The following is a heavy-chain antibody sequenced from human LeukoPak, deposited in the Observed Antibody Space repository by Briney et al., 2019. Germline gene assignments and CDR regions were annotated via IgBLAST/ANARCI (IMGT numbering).Heavy chain of an antibody. CDR3: ARDLVPVTKGFDI. V-gene: IGHV4-59*11. J-gene: IGHJ3*02. D-gene: IGHD4-17*01. CDR2: ISYIGST. CDR1: ADSFSSHY. Sequence: PSETLSLTCAVSADSFSSHYWTWIRQAPGKGLEWIGYISYIGSTNYNPSLKSRVTISIDTSKTQFSLKLSSVTAADTAVYYCARDLVPVTKGFDIWGQGTMVSVSS.